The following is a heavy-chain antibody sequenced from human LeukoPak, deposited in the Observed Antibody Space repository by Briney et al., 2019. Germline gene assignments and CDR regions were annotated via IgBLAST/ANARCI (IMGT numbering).Heavy chain of an antibody. CDR3: AKDLRLHYYYGMDV. CDR1: GFTFSSYG. CDR2: ISYDGSNK. J-gene: IGHJ6*02. V-gene: IGHV3-30*18. Sequence: GGSLRLSCAASGFTFSSYGMHWVRQAPGKGLEWVAVISYDGSNKYYADSVKGRFTISRDNSKNTLYLQMNSLRAEDTAVYYCAKDLRLHYYYGMDVWGQGTTVTVSS.